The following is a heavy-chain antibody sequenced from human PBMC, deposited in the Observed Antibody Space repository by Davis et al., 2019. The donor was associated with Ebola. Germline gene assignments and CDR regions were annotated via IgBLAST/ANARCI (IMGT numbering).Heavy chain of an antibody. Sequence: MPSETLSLTCAVYGGSFSGYYWSWIRQPPGKGLEWIGEINHSGSTNYNPSLKSRVTISVDTSKNQFSLKLSSVTAADTAVYYCARLPSFETARRYYYYYGMDVWGQGTTVTVSS. CDR3: ARLPSFETARRYYYYYGMDV. V-gene: IGHV4-34*01. CDR1: GGSFSGYY. J-gene: IGHJ6*02. D-gene: IGHD6-6*01. CDR2: INHSGST.